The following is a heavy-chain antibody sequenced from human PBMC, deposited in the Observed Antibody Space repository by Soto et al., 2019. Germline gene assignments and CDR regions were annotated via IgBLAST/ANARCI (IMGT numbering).Heavy chain of an antibody. CDR3: ASHRVRYYSSGHGFDY. Sequence: QVQLQESGPGLVQPSETLSLTCTVSCGSIIIYYWSWIRQPPGKGLEWLGSIYYSGITNYNPSLKSRATRAEDTSNSLFSRRLSSVSAAETAGYYGASHRVRYYSSGHGFDYWGQGTLVTVSS. V-gene: IGHV4-59*08. J-gene: IGHJ4*02. CDR2: IYYSGIT. CDR1: CGSIIIYY. D-gene: IGHD6-19*01.